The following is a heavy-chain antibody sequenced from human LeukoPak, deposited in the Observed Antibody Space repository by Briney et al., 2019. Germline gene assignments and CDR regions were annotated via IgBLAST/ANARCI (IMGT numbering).Heavy chain of an antibody. D-gene: IGHD2-2*01. Sequence: ASVKVSCKASGYMFVSRGFTWVRQAPGQGLEWMGWINPNSGGTNYAQKFQGRVTMTRDTSISTAYMELSRLRSDDTAVYYCARGSSVVPAAIVVPGRYWGEGTLVTVSS. V-gene: IGHV1-2*02. CDR1: GYMFVSRG. J-gene: IGHJ4*02. CDR3: ARGSSVVPAAIVVPGRY. CDR2: INPNSGGT.